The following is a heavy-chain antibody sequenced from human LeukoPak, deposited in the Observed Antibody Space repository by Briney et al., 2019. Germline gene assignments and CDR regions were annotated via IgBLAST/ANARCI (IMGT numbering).Heavy chain of an antibody. CDR1: GGSMYNYY. CDR2: IYTSEST. Sequence: PSETLSLTCTVSGGSMYNYYWTWIRQSPGKGLEWIGRIYTSESTYYNPSLKSRVTMSIDTSKNQFSLKLSSVTAADTAIYYCARARAAGNTYADYWGQGTLVTVSS. CDR3: ARARAAGNTYADY. V-gene: IGHV4-4*07. J-gene: IGHJ4*02. D-gene: IGHD1-1*01.